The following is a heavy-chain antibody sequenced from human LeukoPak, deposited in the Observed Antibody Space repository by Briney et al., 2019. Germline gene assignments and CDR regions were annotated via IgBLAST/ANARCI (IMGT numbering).Heavy chain of an antibody. D-gene: IGHD1-1*01. CDR1: GGSFSGYY. CDR2: INHSGST. Sequence: PSETLSLTCAVYGGSFSGYYWSWIRQPPGKGLEWIGEINHSGSTNYNPSLKSRVTMSVDTSKNQFSLKLSSVTAADTAVYYCAAFRWNDVLDYYGMDVWGQGTTVTVSS. J-gene: IGHJ6*02. V-gene: IGHV4-34*01. CDR3: AAFRWNDVLDYYGMDV.